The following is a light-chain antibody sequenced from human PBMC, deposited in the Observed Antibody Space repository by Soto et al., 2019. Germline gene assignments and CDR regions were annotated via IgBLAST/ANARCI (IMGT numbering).Light chain of an antibody. CDR3: QELNIHPLP. Sequence: DIQLTQSPSFLSASVGDRVTITCRASQGISSYLAWYQQKPGKAPKLLIYAASTLQSGVPSRFSGSGSGTEFTLTIFSLQTGGWPTYYCQELNIHPLPFGGG. CDR1: QGISSY. J-gene: IGKJ4*01. V-gene: IGKV1-9*01. CDR2: AAS.